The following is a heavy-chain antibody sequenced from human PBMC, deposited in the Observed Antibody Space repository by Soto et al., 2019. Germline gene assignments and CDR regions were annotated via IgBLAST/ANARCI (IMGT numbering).Heavy chain of an antibody. V-gene: IGHV1-8*01. D-gene: IGHD3-3*01. CDR3: ARKDYDFWSGPYNWFDP. CDR2: MNPNSGNT. CDR1: GCTFTGYD. Sequence: ASVKVSCKASGCTFTGYDINWVRQATGQGLEWMGWMNPNSGNTGYAQKFQGRVTMTRNTSISTAYMELSSLRSEDTAVYYCARKDYDFWSGPYNWFDPWGQGTLVTVSS. J-gene: IGHJ5*02.